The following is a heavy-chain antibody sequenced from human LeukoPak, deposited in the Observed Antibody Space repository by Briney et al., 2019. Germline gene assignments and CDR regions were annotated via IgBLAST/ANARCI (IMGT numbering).Heavy chain of an antibody. CDR3: TRDRFYAMDA. Sequence: GGSLRLSCAASGVTSRNSWMHWVRQAPGKGLVWVSRITIDGSSTTYADSVKGRFTISRDSAKNTVYLQMNSLRAEDTAVYYCTRDRFYAMDAWGQGTTVTVSS. J-gene: IGHJ6*02. V-gene: IGHV3-74*03. CDR1: GVTSRNSW. CDR2: ITIDGSST.